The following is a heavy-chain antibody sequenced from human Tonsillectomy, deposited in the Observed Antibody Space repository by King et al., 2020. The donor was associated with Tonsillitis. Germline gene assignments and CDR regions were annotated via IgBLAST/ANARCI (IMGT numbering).Heavy chain of an antibody. CDR2: ISYISSYI. J-gene: IGHJ6*02. CDR3: ARGVLSTSWGMDV. V-gene: IGHV3-21*01. Sequence: VQLVESGGGLVKPGGSLRLSFAASGFTFIRYNVTLGRQAPGKGLGWVSSISYISSYIYYADSVKGLFTISRDNAKNSLYLQMNSLRAEDTAVYYCARGVLSTSWGMDVWGQGTTVTVSS. CDR1: GFTFIRYN. D-gene: IGHD2-2*01.